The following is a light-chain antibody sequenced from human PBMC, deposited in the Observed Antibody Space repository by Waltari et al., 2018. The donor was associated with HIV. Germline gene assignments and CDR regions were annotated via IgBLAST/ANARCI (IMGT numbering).Light chain of an antibody. V-gene: IGLV2-14*01. CDR2: EVP. CDR1: STDIGGYTY. Sequence: QSALTQPASVSGSPGQSITISCSGTSTDIGGYTYVSWYQHHPGKAPKLIIYEVPNRPSGVSNRFSASTSGNTASLTISGLQAEDEADYYCTSYTTSSTRVFGGGTKLTVL. J-gene: IGLJ3*02. CDR3: TSYTTSSTRV.